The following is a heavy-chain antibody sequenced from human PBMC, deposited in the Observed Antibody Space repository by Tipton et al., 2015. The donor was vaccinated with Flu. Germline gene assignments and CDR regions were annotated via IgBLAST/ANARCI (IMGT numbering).Heavy chain of an antibody. CDR3: ARDQVSPHLTYGMDV. CDR1: GGPISSYY. J-gene: IGHJ6*02. Sequence: TLSLTCTVSGGPISSYYWSWIRQPPGKGLEWIGYIYYSGSTNYNPSLKSRVTISVDTSKNQFSLKLSSVTAADTAVYYCARDQVSPHLTYGMDVWGQGTTVTVSS. V-gene: IGHV4-59*01. D-gene: IGHD2-21*01. CDR2: IYYSGST.